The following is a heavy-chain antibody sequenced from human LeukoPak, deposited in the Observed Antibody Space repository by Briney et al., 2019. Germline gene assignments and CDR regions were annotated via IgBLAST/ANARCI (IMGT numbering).Heavy chain of an antibody. Sequence: SETLSLTCAVYGGSFSDYYWSWIRQPPGKGLEWIGEINHSGGTNYNPSLKSRVTISVDTSKDQFSLKLSSVTAADTAVYYCASTLLIADWGQGTLVTVSS. J-gene: IGHJ4*02. CDR2: INHSGGT. CDR1: GGSFSDYY. CDR3: ASTLLIAD. D-gene: IGHD3-16*01. V-gene: IGHV4-34*01.